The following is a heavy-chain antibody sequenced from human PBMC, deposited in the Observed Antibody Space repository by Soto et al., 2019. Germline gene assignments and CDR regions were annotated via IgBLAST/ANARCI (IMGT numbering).Heavy chain of an antibody. Sequence: SETLSLTCAVYGGSFSGYYWSWIRQPPGKGLEWIGEINHSGSTNYNPSLKSRVTISVDTSKNQFSLKLSSVTAADTAVYYCARGQLPANWFDPRGQRTPVTVSS. CDR3: ARGQLPANWFDP. CDR2: INHSGST. V-gene: IGHV4-34*01. J-gene: IGHJ5*02. CDR1: GGSFSGYY. D-gene: IGHD2-2*01.